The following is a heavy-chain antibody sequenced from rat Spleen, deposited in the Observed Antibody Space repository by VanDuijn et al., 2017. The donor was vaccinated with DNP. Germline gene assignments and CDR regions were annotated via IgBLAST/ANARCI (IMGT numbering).Heavy chain of an antibody. V-gene: IGHV5-22*01. CDR3: ARPIDYYSGGFGY. CDR2: IRYDGGTT. D-gene: IGHD1-1*01. CDR1: GFTFSDYY. Sequence: EVQLVESGGGLVQPGRSLKLSCAASGFTFSDYYMAWVRQAPTKGLEWVAYIRYDGGTTYYGDSVKGRFTLSRDNARSTLYLQMNSLSSEDMATDYCARPIDYYSGGFGYWGQGTLVTVSS. J-gene: IGHJ3*01.